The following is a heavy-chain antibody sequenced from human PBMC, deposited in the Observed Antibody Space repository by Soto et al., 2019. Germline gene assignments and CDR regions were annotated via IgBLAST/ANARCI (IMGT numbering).Heavy chain of an antibody. J-gene: IGHJ4*02. V-gene: IGHV3-66*01. CDR2: IYSGGAT. D-gene: IGHD1-1*01. CDR1: GSPVSNNN. Sequence: EVQLVESGGGLVQPGGSLRLSCAASGSPVSNNNMRWVRQAPGKGLEWVSLIYSGGATYYADSVKGRFTISRDNSKNTLYLQMNSLRAEDTAVYYCARDGTYNWVGGQGILVTVSS. CDR3: ARDGTYNWV.